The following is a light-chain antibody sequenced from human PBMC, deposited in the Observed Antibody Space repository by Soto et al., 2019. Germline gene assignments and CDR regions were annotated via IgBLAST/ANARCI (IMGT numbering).Light chain of an antibody. J-gene: IGKJ1*01. Sequence: EIVFTQSPATLSLSPGERATLSCRASQSVSIDLAWYQQTPGQAPRLLIYGASTRATGIPVRFSGSASGTDFTLTISRLEPEDFAVYYCQQYGSSGTFGQGTKV. CDR2: GAS. CDR1: QSVSID. CDR3: QQYGSSGT. V-gene: IGKV3-20*01.